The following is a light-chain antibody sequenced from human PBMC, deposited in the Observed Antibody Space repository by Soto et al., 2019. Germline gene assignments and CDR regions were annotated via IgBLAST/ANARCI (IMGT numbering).Light chain of an antibody. CDR2: AAS. Sequence: DIQMTQSPSSLSASVGDRVTITCLASQSISSYLNWYQQKPGKAPKLLIYAASSLQSGVPSRFSGSGSGTDFTLTISSLQPEDFATYYCQQSYSTVLTFGGGTKVEIK. CDR1: QSISSY. V-gene: IGKV1-39*01. J-gene: IGKJ4*01. CDR3: QQSYSTVLT.